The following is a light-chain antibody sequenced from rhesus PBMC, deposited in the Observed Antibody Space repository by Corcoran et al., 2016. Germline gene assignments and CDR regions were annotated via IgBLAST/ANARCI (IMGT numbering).Light chain of an antibody. V-gene: IGKV1-22*01. CDR3: QHYSSRPLT. Sequence: DIQMTQSPSSLSASIGDTVTITCRASQAISSWLAWYQQKPGKDPKLLIYKASKLQSGVPSRFSGSGSGTDFTLTISSLQSEDFATYFCQHYSSRPLTFGGGTRVDLK. CDR2: KAS. J-gene: IGKJ4*01. CDR1: QAISSW.